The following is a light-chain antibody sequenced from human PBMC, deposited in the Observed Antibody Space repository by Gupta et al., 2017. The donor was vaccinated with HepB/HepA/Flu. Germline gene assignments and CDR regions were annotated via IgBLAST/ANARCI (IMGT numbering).Light chain of an antibody. CDR1: QSVSRY. CDR2: DAS. J-gene: IGKJ4*01. CDR3: QQRINWPLT. V-gene: IGKV3-11*01. Sequence: IVLTQSPVTLPLSPGERATLSCRAIQSVSRYLAWYQQKPGQPPSLLVFDASNRATGVPARFSGSGSGTDFTLTISSLEPEDFAVYYCQQRINWPLTFGGGTRVEIK.